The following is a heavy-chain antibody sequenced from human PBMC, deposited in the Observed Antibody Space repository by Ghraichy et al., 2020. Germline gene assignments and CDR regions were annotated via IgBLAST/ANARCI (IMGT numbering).Heavy chain of an antibody. V-gene: IGHV3-23*01. CDR1: GFTFSSYA. CDR3: AKDSFYGSGSYYNSPQGY. J-gene: IGHJ4*02. D-gene: IGHD3-10*01. CDR2: ISGSGGST. Sequence: GESLNISCAASGFTFSSYAMSWVRQAPGKGLEWVSAISGSGGSTYYADSVKGRFTISRDNSKNTLYLQMNSLRAEDTAVYYCAKDSFYGSGSYYNSPQGYWGQGTLITVSS.